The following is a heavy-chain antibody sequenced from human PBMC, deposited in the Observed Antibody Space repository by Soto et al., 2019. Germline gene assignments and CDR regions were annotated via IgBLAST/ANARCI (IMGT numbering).Heavy chain of an antibody. J-gene: IGHJ6*02. D-gene: IGHD3-16*01. CDR2: MNAKSGDT. CDR1: GYTFSDFD. V-gene: IGHV1-8*01. Sequence: ASVKVSCKASGYTFSDFDINWLRQASGQGPEWMGWMNAKSGDTFFPQRFQGKFNMTWDTSLSTAYMEVGSLTSDDTAIYYCARGTHFNYAGFGVCRQRTTVTVSS. CDR3: ARGTHFNYAGFGV.